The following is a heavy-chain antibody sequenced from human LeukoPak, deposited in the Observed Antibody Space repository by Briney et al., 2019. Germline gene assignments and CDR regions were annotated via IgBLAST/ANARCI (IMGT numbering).Heavy chain of an antibody. CDR3: ARDRALYHTRGYYYTEDDY. D-gene: IGHD3-22*01. CDR2: IKQDGSDR. CDR1: GFTFSNYW. J-gene: IGHJ4*02. V-gene: IGHV3-7*01. Sequence: GGSLRLSCTASGFTFSNYWMSWVRQAPGKGLEWVANIKQDGSDRYYVDSVKGRFTISRDNAKNSLYLQMNSLRAEDTAVYYCARDRALYHTRGYYYTEDDYWGQGTLVTVSA.